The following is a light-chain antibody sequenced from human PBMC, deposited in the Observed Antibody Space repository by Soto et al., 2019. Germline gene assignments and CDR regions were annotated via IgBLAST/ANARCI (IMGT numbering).Light chain of an antibody. CDR2: GAS. CDR1: QSVSSN. V-gene: IGKV3-15*01. Sequence: EIVMTQSPSTLSVSPGERATLSCRASQSVSSNLAWYQQKPGQAPRLLIYGASTRDTGIPARFSGSGSGTEFTLTISSLQSEDFAVYYCQQYNNWPLTFVGGTKVEIK. J-gene: IGKJ4*01. CDR3: QQYNNWPLT.